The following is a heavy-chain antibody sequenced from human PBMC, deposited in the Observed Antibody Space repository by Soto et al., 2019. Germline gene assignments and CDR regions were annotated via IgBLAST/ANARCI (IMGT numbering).Heavy chain of an antibody. J-gene: IGHJ6*02. CDR3: ASHATPYCTIGVCLADV. CDR1: GYSFTSYW. V-gene: IGHV5-51*01. D-gene: IGHD2-8*01. Sequence: GESLKISCKGSGYSFTSYWIGWVRQMPGKGLEWMGIIYPGDSDTRYSPSFQGQVTISADKSISTAYLQWSSLKASDTAMYYCASHATPYCTIGVCLADVWGQGTTVTVSS. CDR2: IYPGDSDT.